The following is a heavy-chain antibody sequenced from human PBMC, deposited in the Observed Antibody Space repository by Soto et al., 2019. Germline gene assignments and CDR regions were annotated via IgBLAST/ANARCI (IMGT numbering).Heavy chain of an antibody. CDR1: GFTFDSFT. Sequence: EVQLLESGGGLVQPAGSLRLSCAASGFTFDSFTMSWVRQAPGKGLEWVSGIGGNGRYTYYLHSVKGRFTISRDNSKNTLYQQMNSLRAVDTAVYYCAKVLRWGWPFDVWGQGNLVTVSA. J-gene: IGHJ4*01. CDR3: AKVLRWGWPFDV. CDR2: IGGNGRYT. V-gene: IGHV3-23*01. D-gene: IGHD3-9*01.